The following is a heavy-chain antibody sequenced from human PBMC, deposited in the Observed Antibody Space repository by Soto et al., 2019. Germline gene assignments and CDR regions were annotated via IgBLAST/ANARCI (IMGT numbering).Heavy chain of an antibody. CDR3: ARDYGADYYDSSGYAFVSAFDI. V-gene: IGHV3-11*06. Sequence: GGSLILSCAAAGFTFSYYYMSWIRQAPGKGLEWVSYISSSSSYTNYADSVKGRFTISRDNAKNSLYLQMNSLRAEDTAVYYCARDYGADYYDSSGYAFVSAFDIWGQGTMVTVSS. CDR1: GFTFSYYY. CDR2: ISSSSSYT. J-gene: IGHJ3*02. D-gene: IGHD3-22*01.